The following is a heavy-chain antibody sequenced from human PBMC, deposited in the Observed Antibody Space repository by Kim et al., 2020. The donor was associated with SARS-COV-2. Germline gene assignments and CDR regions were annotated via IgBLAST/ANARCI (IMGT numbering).Heavy chain of an antibody. V-gene: IGHV1-69*13. CDR1: GGTFSSYA. D-gene: IGHD3-10*01. CDR2: IIPIFGTA. J-gene: IGHJ4*02. CDR3: AGSHDYYGSGSYYPKRYFDY. Sequence: SVKVSCKASGGTFSSYAISWVRQAPGQGLEWMGGIIPIFGTANYAQKFQGRVTITADESTSTAYMELSSLRSEDTAVYYCAGSHDYYGSGSYYPKRYFDYWGQGTLVTVSS.